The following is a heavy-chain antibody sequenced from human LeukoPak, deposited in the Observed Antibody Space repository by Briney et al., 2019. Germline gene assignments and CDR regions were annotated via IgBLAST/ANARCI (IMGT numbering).Heavy chain of an antibody. CDR2: IFNSGTT. Sequence: SETLSHTCNLPGGSLCSGGYYWNWIRLHPGKGLEWIGYIFNSGTTNYNPSLKIRSTISVDTSKNQFSLKLSSVTAADTAVYYCARGYCTNGVCSSDYFDYWGQGTLVTVSS. J-gene: IGHJ4*02. V-gene: IGHV4-31*03. CDR3: ARGYCTNGVCSSDYFDY. CDR1: GGSLCSGGYY. D-gene: IGHD2-8*01.